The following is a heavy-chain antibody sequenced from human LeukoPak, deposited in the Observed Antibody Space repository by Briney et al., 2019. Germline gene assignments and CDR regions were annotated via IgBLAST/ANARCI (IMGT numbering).Heavy chain of an antibody. Sequence: SETLSLTCAVYGGSFSGYYWSWIRQPPGKGLEWIGEINHSGSTNYNPSLKSRVTISVDTSKNQFSLKLSSVTAADTAVYYCARGRSGWIQIWFFDYWGQGTLVTVSS. J-gene: IGHJ4*02. CDR3: ARGRSGWIQIWFFDY. D-gene: IGHD5-18*01. CDR2: INHSGST. V-gene: IGHV4-34*01. CDR1: GGSFSGYY.